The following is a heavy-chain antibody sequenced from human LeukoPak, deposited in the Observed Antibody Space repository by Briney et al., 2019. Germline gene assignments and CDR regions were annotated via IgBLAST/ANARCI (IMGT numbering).Heavy chain of an antibody. D-gene: IGHD3-3*01. Sequence: GGSLRLSCAASGFTFSSYGMHWVRQAPGKGLEWVAVIWYDGSNKYYADSVKGRFTISRDNSKNTLYLQMNSLRAEDTAVYYCARDGSITIFGVVTEDAFDIWGQGTMVTVSS. V-gene: IGHV3-33*01. CDR3: ARDGSITIFGVVTEDAFDI. J-gene: IGHJ3*02. CDR2: IWYDGSNK. CDR1: GFTFSSYG.